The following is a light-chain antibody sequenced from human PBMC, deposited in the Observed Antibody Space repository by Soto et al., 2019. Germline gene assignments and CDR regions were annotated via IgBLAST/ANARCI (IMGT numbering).Light chain of an antibody. J-gene: IGKJ1*01. CDR1: QSISRK. V-gene: IGKV1-5*01. CDR3: QQYNDYKS. Sequence: DTQMTQSPSTLSASVGDRVTITCRASQSISRKLAWYQQKPGKAPKVLIYDASNLESGVPSRFSGSGSGTEFTLTISSLQPDDVATYHCQQYNDYKSFGQGTKVEIK. CDR2: DAS.